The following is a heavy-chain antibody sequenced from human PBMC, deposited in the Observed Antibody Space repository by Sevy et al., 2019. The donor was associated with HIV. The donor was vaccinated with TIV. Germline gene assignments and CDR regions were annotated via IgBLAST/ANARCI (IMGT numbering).Heavy chain of an antibody. Sequence: GGSLTLSCTTSGFTFDDYAMNWFRQPPGKGLEWVAFITRNSYEAYGGTTDYAASVKGRFIISRDDSKSIAYLQMNSLKTEDTAVYYCTRGLATADTPEYYFDYWGQGILVTVSS. D-gene: IGHD5-12*01. CDR2: ITRNSYEAYGGTT. V-gene: IGHV3-49*03. CDR1: GFTFDDYA. J-gene: IGHJ4*02. CDR3: TRGLATADTPEYYFDY.